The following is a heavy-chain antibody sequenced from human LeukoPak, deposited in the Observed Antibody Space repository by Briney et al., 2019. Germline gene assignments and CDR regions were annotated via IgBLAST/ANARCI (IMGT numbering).Heavy chain of an antibody. J-gene: IGHJ4*02. CDR1: GGSLSSGGYC. CDR3: ARADCSSTSCYRFDY. Sequence: SQTLSLTCAVSGGSLSSGGYCWSWIRQPPGKGLEWLGYIYHSGSTYYNPSLKSRVTISVDRSKNQFSLKLSSVTAADTAVYYCARADCSSTSCYRFDYWGQGTLVTVSS. V-gene: IGHV4-30-2*01. D-gene: IGHD2-2*02. CDR2: IYHSGST.